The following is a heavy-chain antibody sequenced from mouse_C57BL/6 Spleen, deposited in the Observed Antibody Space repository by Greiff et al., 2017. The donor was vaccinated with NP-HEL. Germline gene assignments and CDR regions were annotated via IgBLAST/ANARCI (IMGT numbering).Heavy chain of an antibody. D-gene: IGHD1-3*01. CDR3: VRQDGTSYYYAMDY. Sequence: EVQGVESGGGLVQPKGSLKLSCAASGFSFNTYAMNWVRQAPGKGLEWVARIRSKSNNYATYYADSVKDRFIISRDDSERMHYLQMNNLKTEDTAMYYCVRQDGTSYYYAMDYWGQGTSVTVSS. CDR1: GFSFNTYA. CDR2: IRSKSNNYAT. V-gene: IGHV10-1*01. J-gene: IGHJ4*01.